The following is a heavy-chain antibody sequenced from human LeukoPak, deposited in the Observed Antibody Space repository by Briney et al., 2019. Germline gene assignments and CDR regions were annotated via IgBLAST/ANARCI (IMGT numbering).Heavy chain of an antibody. CDR3: ASGGYCSGGSCYVGSSPAGELFDY. V-gene: IGHV1-69*05. CDR2: IIPIFGTA. Sequence: SVKVSCKASGGTFSSYAISWVRQAPGQGLEWMGGIIPIFGTANYAQKFQGRVTITTDESTSTAYMELSSLRSEDSAVYYCASGGYCSGGSCYVGSSPAGELFDYWGQGTLVTVSS. CDR1: GGTFSSYA. D-gene: IGHD2-15*01. J-gene: IGHJ4*02.